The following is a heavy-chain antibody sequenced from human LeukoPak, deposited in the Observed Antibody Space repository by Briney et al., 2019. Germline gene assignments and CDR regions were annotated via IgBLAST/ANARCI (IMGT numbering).Heavy chain of an antibody. V-gene: IGHV1-18*01. CDR2: ISTYNADT. J-gene: IGHJ4*02. D-gene: IGHD3-9*01. Sequence: GASVKVSCKASGYTFTSYGISWVRQVPGQGLEWMGWISTYNADTDYAQNLQGRVTMTTDTSTSTAYMELRSLRSDDTAVYYCARDPGQYYDILTGYYTPYYFDYWGQGTLVTVSS. CDR1: GYTFTSYG. CDR3: ARDPGQYYDILTGYYTPYYFDY.